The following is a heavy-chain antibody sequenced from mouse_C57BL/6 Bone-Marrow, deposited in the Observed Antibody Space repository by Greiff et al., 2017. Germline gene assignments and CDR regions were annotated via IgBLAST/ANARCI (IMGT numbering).Heavy chain of an antibody. Sequence: EVQVVESGGGLVKPGGSLKLSCAASGFTFSSYTMSWVRQTPEKRLEWVATISGGGGNTYYPDSVKGRFTISRDNAKHTLYLQMSSLRSADTALYYCAVPRGYWGQGTTLTVSS. CDR3: AVPRGY. D-gene: IGHD5-1*01. CDR2: ISGGGGNT. V-gene: IGHV5-9*01. CDR1: GFTFSSYT. J-gene: IGHJ2*01.